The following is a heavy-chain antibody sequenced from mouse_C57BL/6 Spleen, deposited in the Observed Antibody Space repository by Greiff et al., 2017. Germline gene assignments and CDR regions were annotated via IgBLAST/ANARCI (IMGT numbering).Heavy chain of an antibody. Sequence: EVQLQQSGPELVKPGASVKISCKASGYTFTDYYMNWVKQSHGKSLEWIGDINPNNGGTSYNQKFKGKATLTVDKSSSTAYMELRSLTSEDSAVYYCARGGYDSPIAYWGQETLVTVSA. CDR2: INPNNGGT. V-gene: IGHV1-26*01. D-gene: IGHD2-4*01. J-gene: IGHJ3*01. CDR1: GYTFTDYY. CDR3: ARGGYDSPIAY.